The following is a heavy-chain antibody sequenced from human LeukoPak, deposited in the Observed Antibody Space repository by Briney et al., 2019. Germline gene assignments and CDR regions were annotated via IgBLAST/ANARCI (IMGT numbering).Heavy chain of an antibody. J-gene: IGHJ4*02. D-gene: IGHD2-2*02. CDR3: ARGVRFVADCPSSTCYTPDF. CDR2: IMPMFATT. Sequence: SVKVSCKASGGIFSTYAISWVRQAPGQGLEWMGGIMPMFATTNYAQRFQDRVTITADKATTTAYMELSSLTPEDTAIYYCARGVRFVADCPSSTCYTPDFWGQGTLVTVSP. V-gene: IGHV1-69*06. CDR1: GGIFSTYA.